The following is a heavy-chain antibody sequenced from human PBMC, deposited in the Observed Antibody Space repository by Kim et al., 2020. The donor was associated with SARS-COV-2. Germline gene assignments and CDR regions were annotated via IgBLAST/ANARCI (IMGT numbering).Heavy chain of an antibody. CDR3: ARESITISRRFDY. D-gene: IGHD3-9*01. V-gene: IGHV1-69*01. J-gene: IGHJ4*02. Sequence: AQKFQGRVTINADESTSTAYMELSSLRSEDTAVYYCARESITISRRFDYWGQGTLVTVSS.